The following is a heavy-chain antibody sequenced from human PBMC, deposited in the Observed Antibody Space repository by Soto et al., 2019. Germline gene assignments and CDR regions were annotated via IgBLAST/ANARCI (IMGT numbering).Heavy chain of an antibody. V-gene: IGHV3-15*01. J-gene: IGHJ4*02. CDR2: VKSSVDGGTT. CDR1: GFIFKKCW. D-gene: IGHD3-10*01. CDR3: TTDGGIMVRPLFDF. Sequence: GGSVRLSXGASGFIFKKCWMSWVRQAPRKGLEWVARVKSSVDGGTTDYAAPVQGRFSITRDDSRDTLYLQMNSLKTEDTAVYYCTTDGGIMVRPLFDFWGQGTLVTVSS.